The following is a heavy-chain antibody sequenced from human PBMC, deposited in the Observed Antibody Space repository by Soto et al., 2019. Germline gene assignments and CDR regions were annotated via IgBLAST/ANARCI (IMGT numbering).Heavy chain of an antibody. D-gene: IGHD5-18*01. CDR3: AREAADTAMALYYFDS. CDR1: GGSISNGNYY. V-gene: IGHV4-30-4*01. J-gene: IGHJ4*02. Sequence: QVQLQESGPGLVKPSQTLSLTCTVSGGSISNGNYYWSWIRQPPGKGLEWIGYVYYGGSTSPNPSLKSRLTISVDTSKNQFSLKLSSVTAADTAVYYCAREAADTAMALYYFDSWGQGTLVTVSS. CDR2: VYYGGST.